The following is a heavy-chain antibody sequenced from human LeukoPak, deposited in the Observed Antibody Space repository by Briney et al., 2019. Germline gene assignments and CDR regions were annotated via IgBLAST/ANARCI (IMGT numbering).Heavy chain of an antibody. CDR2: IKQDGSEK. Sequence: GGSLRLSCAASGFTLRIYWMIWVRQAPGKGLEWVANIKQDGSEKYYVDSVKGRFTISRDNAKNALYLQMHSLRDDDTAVYYCARTPAAMRGWYYYYYMDVWGKGTTVTVSS. CDR1: GFTLRIYW. J-gene: IGHJ6*03. V-gene: IGHV3-7*01. D-gene: IGHD2-2*01. CDR3: ARTPAAMRGWYYYYYMDV.